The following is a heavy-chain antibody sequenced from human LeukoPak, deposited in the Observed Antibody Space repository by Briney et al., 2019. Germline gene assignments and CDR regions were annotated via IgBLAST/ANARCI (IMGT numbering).Heavy chain of an antibody. V-gene: IGHV3-21*01. CDR3: ARNTPSLSTNGMDV. J-gene: IGHJ6*02. Sequence: GGSLRLSCAVSGFTFSRYSMNWVRQAPGKGLEWVSVISGGSTSTFYADSVKGRFTISRDNAKNSLYLQMDSLRAEDTAVYYCARNTPSLSTNGMDVWGQGTTVTVSS. D-gene: IGHD3-3*02. CDR1: GFTFSRYS. CDR2: ISGGSTST.